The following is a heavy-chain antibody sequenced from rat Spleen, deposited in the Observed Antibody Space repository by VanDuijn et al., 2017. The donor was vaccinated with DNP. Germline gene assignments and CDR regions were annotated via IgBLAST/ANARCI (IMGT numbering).Heavy chain of an antibody. V-gene: IGHV3-3*01. CDR2: INSAGST. CDR3: ARVGDYYAMDA. Sequence: EVQLQESGPGLVKPSQSLSLTCSVTGYSITSSYRWNWIRKFPGNKLEWMGYINSAGSTNYNPSLKSRISITRDTSKNQFFLQVNSVTTEDTATYYCARVGDYYAMDAWGQGTSVTVSS. J-gene: IGHJ4*01. CDR1: GYSITSSYR.